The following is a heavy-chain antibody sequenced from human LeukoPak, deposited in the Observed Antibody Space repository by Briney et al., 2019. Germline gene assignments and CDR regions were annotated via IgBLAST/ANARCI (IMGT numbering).Heavy chain of an antibody. CDR3: ARHLWSEYHKFDY. Sequence: SETLSLTCTISSGSIDNYYWSWIRQPAGKGLEWIGQIYCSGNTNYNPSLKSRVTIAVDRSKNQFSLKLSSVTAADTAVYYCARHLWSEYHKFDYWGQGTLVTVSS. D-gene: IGHD3-3*01. CDR1: SGSIDNYY. CDR2: IYCSGNT. V-gene: IGHV4-59*01. J-gene: IGHJ4*02.